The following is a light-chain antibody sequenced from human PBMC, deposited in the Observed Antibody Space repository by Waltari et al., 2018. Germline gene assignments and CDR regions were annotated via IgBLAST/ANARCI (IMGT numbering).Light chain of an antibody. J-gene: IGLJ1*01. CDR2: DVS. V-gene: IGLV2-14*03. CDR3: TSYTTTDTLYV. CDR1: SSDIGSFNY. Sequence: QSALTQPASVSGSPGQSLTISCPGTSSDIGSFNYVSWYQQYPGKAPKLIIFDVSNRPSGISDRFSGSKSGNTASLTISGLQAEDEADYICTSYTTTDTLYVFGTGTQVTVL.